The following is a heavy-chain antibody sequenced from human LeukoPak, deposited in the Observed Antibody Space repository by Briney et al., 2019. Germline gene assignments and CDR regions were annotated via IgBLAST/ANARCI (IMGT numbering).Heavy chain of an antibody. Sequence: PSQTLSLTCTVSGGSISSGSYYWGWIRQPPGKGLEWIGSVYYSGSTSYNPSLTSRPTMSVDTSKNQFSLQLNSVTAANTAVYYCAREGDPTGSYYNYWGQGILVTVSS. CDR2: VYYSGST. CDR3: AREGDPTGSYYNY. D-gene: IGHD3-10*01. J-gene: IGHJ4*02. CDR1: GGSISSGSYY. V-gene: IGHV4-39*07.